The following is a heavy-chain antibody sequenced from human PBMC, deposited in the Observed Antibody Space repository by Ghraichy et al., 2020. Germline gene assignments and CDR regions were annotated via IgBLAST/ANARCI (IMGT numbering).Heavy chain of an antibody. CDR1: GFTFSSYA. J-gene: IGHJ4*02. V-gene: IGHV3-23*01. D-gene: IGHD3-3*01. CDR3: ARAIFGVVTVKYLYYFDY. Sequence: GGSLRLSCAASGFTFSSYAMSWVRQAPGKGLEWVSAISGSGGSTYYADSVKGRFTISRDNSKNTLYLQMNSLRAEDTAVYYCARAIFGVVTVKYLYYFDYWGQGTLVTVSS. CDR2: ISGSGGST.